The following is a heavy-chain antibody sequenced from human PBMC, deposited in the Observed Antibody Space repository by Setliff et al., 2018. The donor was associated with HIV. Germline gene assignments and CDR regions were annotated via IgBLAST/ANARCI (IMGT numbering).Heavy chain of an antibody. Sequence: ASVKVSCKASGYTFTGYYIHWVRQAPGQGLQWMGRINPNIGSTNYAQNFQGRATMTRDTSVNTASMELSNLRSDDTAVYYCARDYRTTDILSSGYMDVWGKGTTVTVSS. V-gene: IGHV1-2*06. CDR1: GYTFTGYY. D-gene: IGHD3-9*01. CDR3: ARDYRTTDILSSGYMDV. CDR2: INPNIGST. J-gene: IGHJ6*03.